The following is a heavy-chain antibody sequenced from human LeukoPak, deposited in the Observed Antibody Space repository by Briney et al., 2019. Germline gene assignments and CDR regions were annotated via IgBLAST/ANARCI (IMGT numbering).Heavy chain of an antibody. CDR2: IIPIFGTA. CDR3: ARGLAVAGTLDY. J-gene: IGHJ4*02. V-gene: IGHV1-69*13. D-gene: IGHD6-19*01. CDR1: GGSFSSYA. Sequence: SVKVSCKASGGSFSSYAISWVRQAPGPGLEWMGGIIPIFGTANYAQKFQGRVTITADESTSTAYMELSSLRSEDTAVYYCARGLAVAGTLDYWGQGTLVTLSS.